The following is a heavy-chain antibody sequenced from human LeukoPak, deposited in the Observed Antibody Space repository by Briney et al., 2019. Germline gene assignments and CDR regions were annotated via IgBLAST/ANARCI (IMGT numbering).Heavy chain of an antibody. D-gene: IGHD2-21*02. J-gene: IGHJ4*02. CDR3: AKDISAGDCPEY. Sequence: PGGSLRLSCAASAFTFSSYGMHWVRQAPGKGLEWVAFNRYDGSNKYYADSVKGRFTISRDNSKNTLYLQMNSLRAEDTAVYYCAKDISAGDCPEYWGQGTLVTVSS. CDR2: NRYDGSNK. CDR1: AFTFSSYG. V-gene: IGHV3-30*02.